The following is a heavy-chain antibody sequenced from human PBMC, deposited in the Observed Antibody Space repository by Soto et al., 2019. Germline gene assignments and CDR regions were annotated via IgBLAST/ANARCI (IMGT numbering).Heavy chain of an antibody. CDR2: LKSVSDGGKA. Sequence: EVQLVESGGGLVKPGGSLTLSCAVSGFPINKAWMGWVRQGPGKGLEWVGRLKSVSDGGKAEYTAPVRDRFAISRDDSKNMMYLQMNSLQAEDTAVYFCTTTRWNFWSTEWGQGTLVTVSS. CDR1: GFPINKAW. D-gene: IGHD3-3*01. CDR3: TTTRWNFWSTE. V-gene: IGHV3-15*01. J-gene: IGHJ4*02.